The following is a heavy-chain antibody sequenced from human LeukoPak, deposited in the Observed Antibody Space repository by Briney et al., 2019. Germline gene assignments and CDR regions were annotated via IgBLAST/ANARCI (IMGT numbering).Heavy chain of an antibody. J-gene: IGHJ3*02. CDR3: ARAMSTYYYDSDAIDI. D-gene: IGHD3-22*01. Sequence: GGSLRLSCAASGFTFNDHYIDWVRQAPGKGLEWVGRNRDKANSYTTEYAASVKGRFIISRDDSKNSLHLQMHSLKSQDTAVYYCARAMSTYYYDSDAIDIWGQGTMVTVSS. CDR1: GFTFNDHY. V-gene: IGHV3-72*01. CDR2: NRDKANSYTT.